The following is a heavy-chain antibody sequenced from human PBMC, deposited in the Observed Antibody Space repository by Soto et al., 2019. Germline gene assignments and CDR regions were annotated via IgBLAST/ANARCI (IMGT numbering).Heavy chain of an antibody. Sequence: QVQLVESGGGVVQPGRSLRLSCAASGFTFSSYGMHWVRQAPGKGLEWVAVIWYDGSNKYYEDSVKGRFTISRDNSKNTLYLQMNSLRAEDTAVYYCARDTEDYYGSGSFDYWGQGTLVTVSS. J-gene: IGHJ4*02. CDR2: IWYDGSNK. V-gene: IGHV3-33*01. D-gene: IGHD3-10*01. CDR3: ARDTEDYYGSGSFDY. CDR1: GFTFSSYG.